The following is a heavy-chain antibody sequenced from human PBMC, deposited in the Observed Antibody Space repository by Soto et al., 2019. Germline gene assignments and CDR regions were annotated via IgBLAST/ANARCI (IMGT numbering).Heavy chain of an antibody. CDR2: ISAYNGDT. J-gene: IGHJ5*02. D-gene: IGHD5-18*01. CDR1: GYTFTSYY. Sequence: ASVKVSFKASGYTFTSYYMHWVRQAPGQGLEWMGWISAYNGDTNYAQKLEGRVTMTTDTSTSTAYMELRSLRSDDTAGYSCASCYGLCRWFGPWGQGTLVTVSS. CDR3: ASCYGLCRWFGP. V-gene: IGHV1-18*04.